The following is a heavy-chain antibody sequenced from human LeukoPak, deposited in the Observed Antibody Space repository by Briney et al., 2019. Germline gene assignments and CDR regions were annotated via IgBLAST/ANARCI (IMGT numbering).Heavy chain of an antibody. D-gene: IGHD3-10*01. V-gene: IGHV4-39*01. CDR3: ARHYGSGSYEIDY. CDR1: GGSISSSSYY. J-gene: IGHJ4*02. Sequence: SETLSLTCTVSGGSISSSSYYWGWIRQPPGKGLEWIGSIYYSGSTYYNPSLKSRVTISVDTSKNQFSLKLSSVTAADTAVYYRARHYGSGSYEIDYWGQGTLVTVSS. CDR2: IYYSGST.